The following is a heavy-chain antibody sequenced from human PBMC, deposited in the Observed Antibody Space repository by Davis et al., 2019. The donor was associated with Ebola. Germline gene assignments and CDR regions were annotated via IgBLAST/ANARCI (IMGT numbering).Heavy chain of an antibody. J-gene: IGHJ6*04. CDR1: GGSICSYH. Sequence: MPSETLSLTCTVSGGSICSYHWSWIRQPPGKGPEWIGNVYHIGSTNYNPSLKSRVTITVDTSKNQFSLKLSSVTAADTAIYYCARAILWFGESSSLPPYYYGMDVWGKGTTVTVSS. D-gene: IGHD3-10*01. CDR3: ARAILWFGESSSLPPYYYGMDV. CDR2: VYHIGST. V-gene: IGHV4-59*01.